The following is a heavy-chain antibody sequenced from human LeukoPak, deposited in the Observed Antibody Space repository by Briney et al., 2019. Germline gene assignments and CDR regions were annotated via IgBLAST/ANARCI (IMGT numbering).Heavy chain of an antibody. D-gene: IGHD2-2*02. CDR3: AKTSDQLLYSKFDY. CDR2: IQYDGSYK. CDR1: GFTFGSYW. Sequence: GGSLRLSCAASGFTFGSYWMSWVRQAPGKGLEWVAFIQYDGSYKFYADSVQGRFSISRDNSKNTLFLQMNSLRAEDTAVYYCAKTSDQLLYSKFDYWGQGTLVTVSS. V-gene: IGHV3-30*02. J-gene: IGHJ4*02.